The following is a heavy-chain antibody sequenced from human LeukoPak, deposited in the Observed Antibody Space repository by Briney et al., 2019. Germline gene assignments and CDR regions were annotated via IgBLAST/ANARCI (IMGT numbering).Heavy chain of an antibody. CDR3: ARPSMFRFGAYDI. D-gene: IGHD3-3*01. V-gene: IGHV4-59*01. Sequence: SETLSLTCTVSGGSISDYYWSWLRQSPGKGLEWIGNIYFSENTNYNSSLKSRVSISTDTSKNQMSPTMTSVTAADTAVYYCARPSMFRFGAYDIWGHGTMVTVSS. CDR1: GGSISDYY. J-gene: IGHJ3*02. CDR2: IYFSENT.